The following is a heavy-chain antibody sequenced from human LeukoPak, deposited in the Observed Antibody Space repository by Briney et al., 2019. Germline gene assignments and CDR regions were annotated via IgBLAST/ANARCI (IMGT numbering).Heavy chain of an antibody. J-gene: IGHJ4*02. V-gene: IGHV3-21*01. D-gene: IGHD3-22*01. CDR2: ISSSSSYI. CDR3: ARDGVVLKEDYYYDSSGYHFDY. Sequence: KTGGSLRLSCAASGFTFSSYSMNWVRQAPGKGLEWVSSISSSSSYIYYADSVKGRFTISRDNAKNSLYLQMNSLRAEDTAVYYCARDGVVLKEDYYYDSSGYHFDYWGQGTLVTVSS. CDR1: GFTFSSYS.